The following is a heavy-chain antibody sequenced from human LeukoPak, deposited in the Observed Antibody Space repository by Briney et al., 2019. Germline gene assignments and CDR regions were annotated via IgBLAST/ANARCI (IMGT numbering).Heavy chain of an antibody. D-gene: IGHD1-26*01. Sequence: SETLSLTCTVSGGSISSSSYYWSWIRQPPGKGLEWIGYIYYSGSTNYNPSLKSRVTISVDTSKNQFSLKLSSVTAADTAVYYCAREGVGANYFDYWGQGTLVTVSS. CDR3: AREGVGANYFDY. CDR2: IYYSGST. CDR1: GGSISSSSYY. V-gene: IGHV4-61*01. J-gene: IGHJ4*02.